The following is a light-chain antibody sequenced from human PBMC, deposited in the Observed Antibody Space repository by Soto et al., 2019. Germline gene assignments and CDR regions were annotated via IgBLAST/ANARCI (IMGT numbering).Light chain of an antibody. CDR3: SSYAYGSTLGV. V-gene: IGLV2-23*02. Sequence: QSALTQPASVSGSPGQSITISCTGTSSDIGNYNFVSWFQQHPDKAPKLMIYEVNKRPSGVSNRFSSSKSGNTASLTISGLQPEDEADYYCSSYAYGSTLGVFGGGTQLTVL. J-gene: IGLJ3*02. CDR2: EVN. CDR1: SSDIGNYNF.